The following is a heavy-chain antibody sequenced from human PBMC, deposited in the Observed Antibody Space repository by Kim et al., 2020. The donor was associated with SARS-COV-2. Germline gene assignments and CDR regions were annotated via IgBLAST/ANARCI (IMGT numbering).Heavy chain of an antibody. D-gene: IGHD6-19*01. V-gene: IGHV3-23*01. CDR1: GFTFSSYD. J-gene: IGHJ4*02. Sequence: GGSLRLSCAASGFTFSSYDMSWVRQAPGKGLEWVSGISVTGGSTYYADSVKGRFTISRDNSKNTLYVEMNSLRAEDTAVYYCAKVSVAGTGYFDYWGQGT. CDR3: AKVSVAGTGYFDY. CDR2: ISVTGGST.